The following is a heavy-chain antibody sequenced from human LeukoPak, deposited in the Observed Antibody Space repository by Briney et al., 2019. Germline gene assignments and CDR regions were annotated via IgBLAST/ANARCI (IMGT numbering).Heavy chain of an antibody. CDR3: ARGSSNIPARNNHFDP. J-gene: IGHJ5*02. V-gene: IGHV3-64*02. CDR1: GFTFSSYA. CDR2: ISTNGGST. Sequence: PGGSLRLSCAASGFTFSSYAMHWVRQAPGKGLEYVSGISTNGGSTYYADSVKGRFTISRDNSKNTLFLQMGSLRAEDMAVYYCARGSSNIPARNNHFDPWGQGTLVTVSS. D-gene: IGHD6-6*01.